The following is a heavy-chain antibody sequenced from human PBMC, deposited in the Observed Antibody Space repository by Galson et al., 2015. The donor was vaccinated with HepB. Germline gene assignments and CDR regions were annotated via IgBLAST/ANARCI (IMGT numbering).Heavy chain of an antibody. D-gene: IGHD1-1*01. CDR3: ARSRPTRFHYYYGMDV. CDR1: DMIFMSYA. Sequence: SLRLSCAASDMIFMSYAMYWVRQAPGKGLEWVAVISFDDNKNSLVDSVKGRFTVSRDNSQNTLFLQMNSLTVEDTGVYYCARSRPTRFHYYYGMDVWGQGTPVTVS. J-gene: IGHJ6*02. CDR2: ISFDDNKN. V-gene: IGHV3-30*04.